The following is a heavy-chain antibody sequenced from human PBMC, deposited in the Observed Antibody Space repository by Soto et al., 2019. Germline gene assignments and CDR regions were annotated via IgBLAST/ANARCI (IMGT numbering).Heavy chain of an antibody. Sequence: QLQLEESGPGLVKPSETLSLICSVSGVSISSSSHYWAWIRQAPGQGLEWVGSAYQSGNTYYNPSLTNRVAVSVDTSTNHISLNVRSVTAADKGVYFCARHALPEEFALWGQGIPVTGSS. J-gene: IGHJ4*02. CDR2: AYQSGNT. CDR1: GVSISSSSHY. V-gene: IGHV4-39*01. CDR3: ARHALPEEFAL.